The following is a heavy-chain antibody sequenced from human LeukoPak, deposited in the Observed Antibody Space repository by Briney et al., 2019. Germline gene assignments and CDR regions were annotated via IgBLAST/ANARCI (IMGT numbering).Heavy chain of an antibody. CDR3: ARGTLGGRYSSSWGSWFDP. CDR1: GGSFSGYY. Sequence: MPSETLSLTCAVYGGSFSGYYWSWIRQPPGKGLEWIGEINHSGSTNYNPSLKSRVTISVDTSKNQFSLKLSSVTAADTAVYYCARGTLGGRYSSSWGSWFDPWGQGTMVTVSS. CDR2: INHSGST. J-gene: IGHJ3*01. V-gene: IGHV4-34*01. D-gene: IGHD6-13*01.